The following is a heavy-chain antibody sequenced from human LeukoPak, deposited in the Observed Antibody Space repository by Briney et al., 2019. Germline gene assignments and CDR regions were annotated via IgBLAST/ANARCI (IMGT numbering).Heavy chain of an antibody. CDR1: GFTFSNYA. CDR3: AKGLWGAYHYGMDV. D-gene: IGHD3-16*01. J-gene: IGHJ6*02. Sequence: GGSLRLSCAASGFTFSNYAMSWVRQAPGKGLEWVSVISGSGATTYYADSVKGRFTISRDNSKNTLYLQVDSLRAEDTAVYYCAKGLWGAYHYGMDVWGQGTTVTVSS. CDR2: ISGSGATT. V-gene: IGHV3-23*01.